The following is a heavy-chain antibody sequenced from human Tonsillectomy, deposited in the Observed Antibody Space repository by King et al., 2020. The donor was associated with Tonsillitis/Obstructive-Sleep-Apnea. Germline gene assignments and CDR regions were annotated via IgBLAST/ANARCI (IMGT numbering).Heavy chain of an antibody. CDR3: ARVRGINLRRGYSDLLAYYFDY. CDR1: GYTFTSYG. Sequence: VQLVQSGAEVKKPGASVKVSCKASGYTFTSYGISWVRQAPGQGLEWMGWISAYNGNTNYAQKLQGRVTMTTDTSTSTAYMELRSLRSDDTAVYYCARVRGINLRRGYSDLLAYYFDYWGQGTLVTVSS. V-gene: IGHV1-18*01. CDR2: ISAYNGNT. D-gene: IGHD5-12*01. J-gene: IGHJ4*02.